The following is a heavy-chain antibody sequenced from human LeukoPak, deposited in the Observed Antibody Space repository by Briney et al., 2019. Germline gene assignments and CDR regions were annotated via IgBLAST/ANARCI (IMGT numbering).Heavy chain of an antibody. Sequence: ASVKVSCEASEYSFTGYYMHWVRQAPGQGLEWMGWVNPYSGGTNYAQKFQGRVTMTRDTSISTAYMELSRLRSDDTAVYYCVRDRTKYCSSTSCPLDYWGQGTLVTVPS. V-gene: IGHV1-2*02. D-gene: IGHD2-2*01. CDR1: EYSFTGYY. J-gene: IGHJ4*02. CDR3: VRDRTKYCSSTSCPLDY. CDR2: VNPYSGGT.